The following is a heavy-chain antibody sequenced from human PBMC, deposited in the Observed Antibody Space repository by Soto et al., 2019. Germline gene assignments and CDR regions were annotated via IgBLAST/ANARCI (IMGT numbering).Heavy chain of an antibody. Sequence: GGSLRLSCAASGFTFSSYAMSWVRQAPGKGLEWVSAISGSGGSTYYADSVKGRFTISRDNSKNTLYLQMSSLRAEDKAVYYCAKQAAYSPLLWFGELLYEHIPFDYWGQGTLVTVSS. CDR2: ISGSGGST. D-gene: IGHD3-10*01. V-gene: IGHV3-23*01. CDR3: AKQAAYSPLLWFGELLYEHIPFDY. J-gene: IGHJ4*02. CDR1: GFTFSSYA.